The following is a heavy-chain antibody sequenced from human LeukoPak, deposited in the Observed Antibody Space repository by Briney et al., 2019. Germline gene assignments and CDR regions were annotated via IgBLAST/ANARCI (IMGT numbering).Heavy chain of an antibody. Sequence: PGGSLRLSCAASGFTFTKYWMSWVRQAPGKGLEWVANINRDGSEKYYVDSAMGRFTISRDNAQNSLSLKMNSLRAEDTAVYYCARRYCSDGSCYSVDNWGQGTLATVSS. V-gene: IGHV3-7*01. J-gene: IGHJ4*02. CDR2: INRDGSEK. CDR1: GFTFTKYW. CDR3: ARRYCSDGSCYSVDN. D-gene: IGHD2-15*01.